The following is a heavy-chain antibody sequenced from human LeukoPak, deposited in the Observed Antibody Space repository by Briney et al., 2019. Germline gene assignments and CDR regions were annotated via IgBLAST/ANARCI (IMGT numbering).Heavy chain of an antibody. Sequence: GGSLRLSCAASGFTFSSYEMNWVCQAPGKGLEWVSYISSSGDTIYYADSVKGRFTISRDNAKNSLYLQMNSLRAEDTALYYCARDGGYCGSTSCHTQTDYWGQGTLVTVSS. CDR3: ARDGGYCGSTSCHTQTDY. D-gene: IGHD2-2*02. CDR2: ISSSGDTI. CDR1: GFTFSSYE. J-gene: IGHJ4*02. V-gene: IGHV3-48*03.